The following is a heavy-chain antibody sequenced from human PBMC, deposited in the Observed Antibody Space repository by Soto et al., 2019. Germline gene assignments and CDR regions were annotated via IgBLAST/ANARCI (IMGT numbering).Heavy chain of an antibody. D-gene: IGHD3-3*01. Sequence: ASVKVSCKASGYTFTSYAMHWVRQAPGQRLEWMGWINAGNGNTKYSQKFQGRVTITRDTSASTAYMELSSLRSEDTAVYYCARAGRILEWFLHWGQGTLVTVSS. CDR2: INAGNGNT. J-gene: IGHJ5*02. V-gene: IGHV1-3*01. CDR3: ARAGRILEWFLH. CDR1: GYTFTSYA.